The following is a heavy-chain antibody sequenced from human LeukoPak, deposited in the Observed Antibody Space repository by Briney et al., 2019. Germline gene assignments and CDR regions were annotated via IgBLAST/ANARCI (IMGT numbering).Heavy chain of an antibody. J-gene: IGHJ6*03. CDR3: AKRGRTVTTAYYYYYMDV. D-gene: IGHD4-11*01. CDR1: GFTFSSYA. CDR2: ISGSGGST. Sequence: GGSLRLSCAASGFTFSSYAMSWVRQAPGKGLEWVSAISGSGGSTYYADSVKGRFTISRDNSKNTLYLQMNSLRAEDTAVYYCAKRGRTVTTAYYYYYMDVWGKGTTVTVSS. V-gene: IGHV3-23*01.